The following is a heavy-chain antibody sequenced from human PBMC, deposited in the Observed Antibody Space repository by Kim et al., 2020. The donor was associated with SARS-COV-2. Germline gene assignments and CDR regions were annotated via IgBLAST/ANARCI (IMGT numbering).Heavy chain of an antibody. V-gene: IGHV4-31*03. J-gene: IGHJ2*01. CDR1: GGSISSGGYY. CDR2: IYYSGST. D-gene: IGHD3-3*01. CDR3: ARVGSLRVRSGDCWYFDL. Sequence: SETLSLTCTVSGGSISSGGYYWSWIRQHPGKGLEWIGYIYYSGSTYYNPSLKSRVTISVDTSKNQFSLKLSSVTAADTAVYYCARVGSLRVRSGDCWYFDLWGRGTLVTVSS.